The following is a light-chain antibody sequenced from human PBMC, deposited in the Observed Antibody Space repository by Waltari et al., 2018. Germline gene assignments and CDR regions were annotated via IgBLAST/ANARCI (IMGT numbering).Light chain of an antibody. CDR3: QQYGSSLPYT. CDR2: GAS. V-gene: IGKV3-20*01. CDR1: TSVSSSY. J-gene: IGKJ2*01. Sequence: EIVLTQSPGTLSLSPGERATPPCRASTSVSSSYLAWYQQKPGQAPRLLIYGASSRATGIPDRFSGSGSGTDFTLTISRLEPEDFAVYYCQQYGSSLPYTFGQGTKLEIK.